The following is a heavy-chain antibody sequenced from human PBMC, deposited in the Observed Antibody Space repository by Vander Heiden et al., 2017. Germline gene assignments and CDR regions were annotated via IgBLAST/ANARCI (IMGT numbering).Heavy chain of an antibody. CDR3: ARIGSRGYGSGSYYSNDY. Sequence: QVQLAASGGGVVQPGGSLRLSCAPSGFTFSSYARHWVRQAPGKGLEWVAVISYDGSNKYYADSVKGRFTISRDNSKNTLYLQMNSLRAEDTAVYYCARIGSRGYGSGSYYSNDYWGQGTLVTVSS. V-gene: IGHV3-30*01. CDR1: GFTFSSYA. J-gene: IGHJ4*02. CDR2: ISYDGSNK. D-gene: IGHD3-10*01.